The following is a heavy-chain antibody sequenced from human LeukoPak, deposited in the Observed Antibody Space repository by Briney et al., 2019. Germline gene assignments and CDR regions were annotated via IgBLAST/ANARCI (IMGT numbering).Heavy chain of an antibody. CDR3: ARVGIVQQTFDY. J-gene: IGHJ4*02. CDR1: GYTFTSYP. CDR2: INPNSGGT. Sequence: ASVKVSCKASGYTFTSYPMNWVRQAPGQGLEWMGGINPNSGGTNYAQKYQGRVTMTRDTSINTAYMELSRLKSDDTAVYYCARVGIVQQTFDYWGQGTLVTVSS. V-gene: IGHV1-2*02. D-gene: IGHD6-13*01.